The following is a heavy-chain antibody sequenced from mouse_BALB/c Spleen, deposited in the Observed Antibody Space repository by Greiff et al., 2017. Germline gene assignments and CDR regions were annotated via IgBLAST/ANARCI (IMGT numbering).Heavy chain of an antibody. J-gene: IGHJ3*01. D-gene: IGHD2-4*01. Sequence: DVMLVESGGDLVKPGGSLKLSCAASGFTFSSYGMSWVRQTQDKRLEWVGTISSCGGYTYYPDSVKGRFTIARDNSKNTLYLQMSSLTSEDTAMYYCARQGDYAAWLAYWGQGTPVTVSA. CDR2: ISSCGGYT. V-gene: IGHV5-6*02. CDR1: GFTFSSYG. CDR3: ARQGDYAAWLAY.